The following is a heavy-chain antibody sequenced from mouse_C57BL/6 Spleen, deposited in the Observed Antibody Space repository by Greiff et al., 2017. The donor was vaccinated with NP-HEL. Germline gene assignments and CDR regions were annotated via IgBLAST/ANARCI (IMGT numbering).Heavy chain of an antibody. Sequence: EVQLQQSGGGLVKPGGSLKLSCAASGFTFSDYGMHWVRQAPEKGLEWVAYISSGSSTIYYADTVKGRFTISRDNAKNTLFLQMTSLRSEDTAMYYCARITGLYAMDYWGQGTSVTVSS. CDR3: ARITGLYAMDY. CDR1: GFTFSDYG. V-gene: IGHV5-17*01. J-gene: IGHJ4*01. D-gene: IGHD1-3*01. CDR2: ISSGSSTI.